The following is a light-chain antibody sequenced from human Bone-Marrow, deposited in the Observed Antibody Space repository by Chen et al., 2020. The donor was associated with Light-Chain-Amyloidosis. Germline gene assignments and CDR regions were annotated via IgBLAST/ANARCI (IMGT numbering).Light chain of an antibody. CDR1: DLPTKY. J-gene: IGLJ2*01. V-gene: IGLV3-25*03. CDR3: QSADSSGTYEVI. CDR2: RDT. Sequence: SYELTPPPSVSVSPGPTARITCSGDDLPTKYAYWYQQKPGQAPVLVIHRDTERPSGSSERFSGSSSGTTATLTISGVQAEDEADYHCQSADSSGTYEVIFGGGTKLTVL.